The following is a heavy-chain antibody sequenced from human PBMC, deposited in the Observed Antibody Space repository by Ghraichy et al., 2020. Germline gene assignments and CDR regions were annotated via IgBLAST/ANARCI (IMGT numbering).Heavy chain of an antibody. V-gene: IGHV4-34*01. CDR1: SGSFSGYY. CDR3: ARAPKLLYGSGSTLRRFDP. Sequence: SETLSLTCAVYSGSFSGYYWSWIRQPPGKGLEWIGEINHSGSTNYNPSLQSRVTISVDTSKNQFSLKLSSVTAADTAVYYCARAPKLLYGSGSTLRRFDPWGQGTLVTVSS. CDR2: INHSGST. D-gene: IGHD3-10*01. J-gene: IGHJ5*02.